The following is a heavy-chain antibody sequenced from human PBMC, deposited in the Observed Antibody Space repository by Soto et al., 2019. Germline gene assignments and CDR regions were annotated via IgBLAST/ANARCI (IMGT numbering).Heavy chain of an antibody. D-gene: IGHD1-7*01. J-gene: IGHJ4*02. CDR2: SYRTGST. CDR3: ASRDPGTSVDY. Sequence: KTSETLSLTCAVSGGSFTSNNWWTWVRQPPGQGLEWIGESYRTGSTNYNPSLKSRVTISLDKSENQFSLKVTSLTAADTAVYYCASRDPGTSVDYWGQGTLVTVSS. V-gene: IGHV4-4*02. CDR1: GGSFTSNNW.